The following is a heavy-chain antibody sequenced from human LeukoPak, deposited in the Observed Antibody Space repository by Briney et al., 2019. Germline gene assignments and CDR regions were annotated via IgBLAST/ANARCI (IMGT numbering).Heavy chain of an antibody. CDR3: ARGRPRYCSSNRCSYQKALDY. CDR2: INHSGST. V-gene: IGHV4-34*01. CDR1: GGSFSCYY. J-gene: IGHJ4*02. Sequence: SETLSLTCAVYGGSFSCYYWSWIRQPPGKGLEWIGEINHSGSTNYNPSLKSRVTIPVHTSKNQFSLTLSSVTAADTAVYYCARGRPRYCSSNRCSYQKALDYWGQGTLVTVSS. D-gene: IGHD2-2*01.